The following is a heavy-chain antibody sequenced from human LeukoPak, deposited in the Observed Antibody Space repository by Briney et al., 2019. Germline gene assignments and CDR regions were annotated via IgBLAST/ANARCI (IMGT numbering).Heavy chain of an antibody. CDR1: GGSISTHH. Sequence: SETLSLTCSVSGGSISTHHWAWIRQPAGKGLEWIGRLHYSGTREYNPSLKSRVNISVDTSKNQFSLKMTSATAADTAVYFCARDPFRSSFDPWGQGILVTVSS. J-gene: IGHJ5*02. V-gene: IGHV4-4*07. CDR2: LHYSGTR. D-gene: IGHD3-3*01. CDR3: ARDPFRSSFDP.